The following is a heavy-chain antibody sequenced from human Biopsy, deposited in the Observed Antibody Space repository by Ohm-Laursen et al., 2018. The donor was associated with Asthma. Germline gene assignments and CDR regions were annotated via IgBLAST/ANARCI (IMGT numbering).Heavy chain of an antibody. CDR3: ARAVDYSHYYGIDV. Sequence: SSVKVSCKTSGYTFNSAGITWVRQAPGQGLEWMGWISVYSGNTKVAQKLQDRVTMITDTSTSTAYMELRSLRSDDTAVYFCARAVDYSHYYGIDVWGQRTTVTVS. J-gene: IGHJ6*02. CDR1: GYTFNSAG. CDR2: ISVYSGNT. D-gene: IGHD3-10*01. V-gene: IGHV1-18*01.